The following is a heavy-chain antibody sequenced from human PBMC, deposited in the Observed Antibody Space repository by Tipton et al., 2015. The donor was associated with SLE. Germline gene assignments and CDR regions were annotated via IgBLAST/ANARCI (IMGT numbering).Heavy chain of an antibody. Sequence: SLRLSCAASRFTFSTYAIHWVRQAPGKGLEWVAMITYDGDNKNYADSVKGRFTISRDNSKNTVYLQMSSLRADDTALYYCARAQSIQLWFGGAFDIWGQGTMVTVSS. V-gene: IGHV3-30-3*01. J-gene: IGHJ3*02. CDR1: RFTFSTYA. CDR3: ARAQSIQLWFGGAFDI. D-gene: IGHD5-18*01. CDR2: ITYDGDNK.